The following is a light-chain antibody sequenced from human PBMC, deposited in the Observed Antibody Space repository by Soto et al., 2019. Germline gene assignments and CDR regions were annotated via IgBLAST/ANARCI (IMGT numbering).Light chain of an antibody. Sequence: SYDLTQPPSVSVSPGQTASITCSGAKLGDKYACWYQQKPGQSPVLVIYQDSKRPSGIPERFSGSNSGNTATLTISGTQAMDEADYYCQAWDSSNHVVFGGGTKLTVL. CDR2: QDS. CDR1: KLGDKY. J-gene: IGLJ2*01. CDR3: QAWDSSNHVV. V-gene: IGLV3-1*01.